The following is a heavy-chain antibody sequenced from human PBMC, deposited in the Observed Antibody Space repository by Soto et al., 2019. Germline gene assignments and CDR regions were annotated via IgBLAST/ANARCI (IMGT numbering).Heavy chain of an antibody. CDR3: AKQVTYRLNFDY. CDR2: ISSSSSSI. D-gene: IGHD2-21*02. CDR1: GFTFSSHS. J-gene: IGHJ4*02. V-gene: IGHV3-48*01. Sequence: GGSLRLSCAASGFTFSSHSMNWVRQAPGKGLECISFISSSSSSIIYADSVKGRFTVSRDNAKNSLYLQMNSLRAEDTAVYYCAKQVTYRLNFDYWGQGTLVTVSS.